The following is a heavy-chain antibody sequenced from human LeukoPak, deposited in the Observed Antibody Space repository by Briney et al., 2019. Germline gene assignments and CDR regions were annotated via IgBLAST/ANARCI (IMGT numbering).Heavy chain of an antibody. V-gene: IGHV1-2*04. CDR1: GYTFTGYY. J-gene: IGHJ3*02. Sequence: AASVKASCKASGYTFTGYYMHWVRQAPGQGLEWMGWINPNSGGTNYAQKFQGWVTMTRDTSISTAYMELSRLRSDDTAVYYCAPIAAGYSSSRRNAFDIWGQGTMVTVSS. D-gene: IGHD6-13*01. CDR3: APIAAGYSSSRRNAFDI. CDR2: INPNSGGT.